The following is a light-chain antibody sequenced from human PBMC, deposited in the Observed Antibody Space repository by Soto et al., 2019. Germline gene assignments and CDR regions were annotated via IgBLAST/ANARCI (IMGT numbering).Light chain of an antibody. Sequence: DTEVNLSPSSLSASVGDRVTITCRASQSIRNCLHWYQDKQGKVPKLLIYAASSLQSRVPTRFSSSGSGTDFTLTINSLQPKEFATYYCQQSYGTPLTFGGGTKIEIK. CDR1: QSIRNC. CDR3: QQSYGTPLT. V-gene: IGKV1-39*01. J-gene: IGKJ4*02. CDR2: AAS.